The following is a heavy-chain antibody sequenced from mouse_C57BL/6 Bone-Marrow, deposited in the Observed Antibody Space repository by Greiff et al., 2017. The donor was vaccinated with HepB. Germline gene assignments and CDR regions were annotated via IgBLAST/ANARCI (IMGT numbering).Heavy chain of an antibody. CDR2: IDPSDSYT. CDR1: GYTFTSYW. D-gene: IGHD2-1*01. Sequence: QVQLQQSGAELVMPGASVKLSCKASGYTFTSYWMHWVKQRPGQGLEWIGEIDPSDSYTNYNQKFKGKSTLTVDKSSSTAYMQLSSLTSEDSAVYYCARSLSDCNYVAYWGQGTLVTVSA. CDR3: ARSLSDCNYVAY. J-gene: IGHJ3*01. V-gene: IGHV1-69*01.